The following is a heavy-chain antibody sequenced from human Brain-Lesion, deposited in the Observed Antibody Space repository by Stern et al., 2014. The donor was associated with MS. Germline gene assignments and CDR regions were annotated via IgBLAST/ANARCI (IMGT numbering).Heavy chain of an antibody. Sequence: EVQLVQSGGGLVQPGGSLRLSCAASGFPFSNYWMHWVRQAPRKGLDWVAHVKQDGSETYYVDSVKGRFTISRDNAKNSLYLQVNSLRAEDTAVYYCVRAAFTTGWYYWYFDLWGRGTLVTVSS. V-gene: IGHV3-7*01. J-gene: IGHJ2*01. CDR2: VKQDGSET. CDR3: VRAAFTTGWYYWYFDL. D-gene: IGHD6-19*01. CDR1: GFPFSNYW.